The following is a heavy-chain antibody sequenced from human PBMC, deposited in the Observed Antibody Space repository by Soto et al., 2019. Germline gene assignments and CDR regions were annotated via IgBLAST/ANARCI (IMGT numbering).Heavy chain of an antibody. CDR2: IMPIFGTP. V-gene: IGHV1-69*13. Sequence: GASVKVSCKASGGTFDSYGISWLRQAPGQGLEWMGGIMPIFGTPNYAQKFRGRVTISADESTSTAYLELSSLTSDDTAVYYCARVPNSAIFYSVDPWGQGTLVNVSS. CDR3: ARVPNSAIFYSVDP. CDR1: GGTFDSYG. J-gene: IGHJ5*02. D-gene: IGHD3-3*02.